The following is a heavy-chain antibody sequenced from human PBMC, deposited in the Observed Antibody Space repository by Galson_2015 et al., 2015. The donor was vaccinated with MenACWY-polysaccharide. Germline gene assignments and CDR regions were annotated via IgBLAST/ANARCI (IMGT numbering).Heavy chain of an antibody. CDR3: AREGSRIVFHAFDI. J-gene: IGHJ3*02. CDR2: IQNDGSIK. Sequence: SLRLSCAASGFNFRGSGMHWVRQAPGKGLEWVALIQNDGSIKVYVDSVKGRFTISRDNSKNTLFLEMNSLRAEDTAVYFCAREGSRIVFHAFDIWGQGTMVTVSS. D-gene: IGHD2-15*01. CDR1: GFNFRGSG. V-gene: IGHV3-33*05.